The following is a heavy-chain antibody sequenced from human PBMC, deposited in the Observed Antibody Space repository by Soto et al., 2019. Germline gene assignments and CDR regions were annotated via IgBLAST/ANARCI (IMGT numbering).Heavy chain of an antibody. CDR2: IIPIFGTA. D-gene: IGHD6-13*01. CDR3: ARVGIAAAGTCFDY. Sequence: GASVKVSCKASGGTFSSYAISWVRQAPGQGLEWMGGIIPIFGTANYAQKFQGRVTITADESTSTAYMELSSPRSEDTAVYYCARVGIAAAGTCFDYWGQGTLVTVSS. J-gene: IGHJ4*02. CDR1: GGTFSSYA. V-gene: IGHV1-69*13.